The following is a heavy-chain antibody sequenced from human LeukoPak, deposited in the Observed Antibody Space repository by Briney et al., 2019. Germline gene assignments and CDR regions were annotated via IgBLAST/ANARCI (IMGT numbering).Heavy chain of an antibody. J-gene: IGHJ4*02. V-gene: IGHV3-74*01. Sequence: PGGSLRLSCAGSGFTFSTYWMHWVRQPLGKGLVWVSRINPDGSTTNYADSVKGRFTISRDNAKNTLYLQMNSLTVEDTAVYYCVRIATVTTPDYWGQGTLVTVSS. CDR3: VRIATVTTPDY. CDR1: GFTFSTYW. D-gene: IGHD4-17*01. CDR2: INPDGSTT.